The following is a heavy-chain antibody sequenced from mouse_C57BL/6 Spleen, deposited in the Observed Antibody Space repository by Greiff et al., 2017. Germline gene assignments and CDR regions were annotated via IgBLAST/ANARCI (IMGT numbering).Heavy chain of an antibody. Sequence: EVQLVESGGGLVKPGGSLKLSCAASGFTFSSYAMSWVRQTPEKRLEWVATISDGGSYTYYPDNVKGRFTISRDNAKNNLYLQMSHLKSEDTAMYYCARRDFFDYWGQGTTLTVSS. CDR1: GFTFSSYA. CDR2: ISDGGSYT. V-gene: IGHV5-4*01. J-gene: IGHJ2*01. CDR3: ARRDFFDY.